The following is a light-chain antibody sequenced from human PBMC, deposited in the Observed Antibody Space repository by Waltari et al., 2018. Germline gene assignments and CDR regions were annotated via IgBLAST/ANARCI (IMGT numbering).Light chain of an antibody. J-gene: IGLJ3*02. CDR3: GSWDDSRTAAL. Sequence: QTVLTQPPSLSATPGHTVSIPCSGASSNIGSVYVSWYQQFPGAAHKLLIYDNDKRPSGIPDRFSASKSGTSATLVITGLQTGDEADYYCGSWDDSRTAALFGGGTKLTVL. V-gene: IGLV1-51*01. CDR1: SSNIGSVY. CDR2: DND.